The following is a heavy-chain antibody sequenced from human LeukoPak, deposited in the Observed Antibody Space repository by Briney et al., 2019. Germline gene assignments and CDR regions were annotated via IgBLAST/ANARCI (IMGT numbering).Heavy chain of an antibody. V-gene: IGHV1-2*02. CDR2: INPNSGGT. J-gene: IGHJ4*02. D-gene: IGHD6-25*01. CDR3: ARGRPGDYFDY. Sequence: ASVKVSCKASGYTFSGYYIHWVRQAPGQGPDWMGWINPNSGGTSYLQNFQGRVTMTRDTSISTAYMDLSRLRSDDTAVYYCARGRPGDYFDYWGQGTLVTVSS. CDR1: GYTFSGYY.